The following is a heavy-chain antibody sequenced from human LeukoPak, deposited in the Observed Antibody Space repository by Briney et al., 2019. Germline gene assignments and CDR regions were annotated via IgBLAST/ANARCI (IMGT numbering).Heavy chain of an antibody. V-gene: IGHV4-34*01. CDR1: GGSFSGYY. Sequence: PSETLSLTGAVYGGSFSGYYWSWIRQPPGKGLEWIGEINHSGSTNYNPSLKSRVTISVDTSKNQFSLKLSSVTAADTAVYYCASGRWFDPWDQGTLVTVSS. CDR3: ASGRWFDP. J-gene: IGHJ5*02. CDR2: INHSGST.